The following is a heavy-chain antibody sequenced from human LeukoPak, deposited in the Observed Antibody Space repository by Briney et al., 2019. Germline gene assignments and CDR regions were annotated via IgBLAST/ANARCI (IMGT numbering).Heavy chain of an antibody. CDR1: GGSVSSGSYY. CDR2: IYYSGST. V-gene: IGHV4-61*01. CDR3: ASSLGYSSSRRYWYFDL. D-gene: IGHD6-13*01. Sequence: PSETLSLTCTVSGGSVSSGSYYWSWIRQPPGKGLEWIGYIYYSGSTYYNPYLKSRVTISVDTSKNQFSLRLSSVTAADTAVFYCASSLGYSSSRRYWYFDLWGRGTLVTVSS. J-gene: IGHJ2*01.